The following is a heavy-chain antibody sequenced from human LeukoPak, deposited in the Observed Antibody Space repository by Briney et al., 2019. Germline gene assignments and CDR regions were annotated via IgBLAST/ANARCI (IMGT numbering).Heavy chain of an antibody. V-gene: IGHV4-38-2*02. CDR2: IYHSGST. J-gene: IGHJ5*02. D-gene: IGHD3-22*01. CDR3: ATLEAYYYDSSGDYYEGDWFDP. Sequence: SETLSLTCTVSGYFITSGHYWGWIRQPPGQGLEWIGSIYHSGSTYYTPSLRSRVTMSVDTSKNQFSLKLKSVTASDTAVYYCATLEAYYYDSSGDYYEGDWFDPWGQGTLVTVSS. CDR1: GYFITSGHY.